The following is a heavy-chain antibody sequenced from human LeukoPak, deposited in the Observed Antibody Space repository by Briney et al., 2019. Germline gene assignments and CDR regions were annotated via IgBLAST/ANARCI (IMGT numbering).Heavy chain of an antibody. Sequence: GGSLRLSCAASGFTLSNHWMIWVRQAPGKGLECVANIKQDGTEKYYLDSVKGRFTISRDNAKNSLYLQMDSLRAEDTAVYYCARGGIITSYAFEIWGQGTMVTVSS. J-gene: IGHJ3*02. CDR3: ARGGIITSYAFEI. CDR2: IKQDGTEK. CDR1: GFTLSNHW. V-gene: IGHV3-7*04. D-gene: IGHD6-6*01.